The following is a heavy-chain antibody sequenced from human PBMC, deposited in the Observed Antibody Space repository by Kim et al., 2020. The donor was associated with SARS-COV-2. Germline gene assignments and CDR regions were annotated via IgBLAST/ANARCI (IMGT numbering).Heavy chain of an antibody. J-gene: IGHJ6*02. CDR1: GFTFTTYN. D-gene: IGHD4-17*01. CDR2: ISSSRSII. CDR3: ARAPPGGDYGYYYYGMDV. Sequence: GGSLRLSCAASGFTFTTYNMNWVRQAPGKGLEWLSYISSSRSIIYYADSVKGRFTISRDNAKDLLFLQMNSLRDEDTAVYYCARAPPGGDYGYYYYGMDVWGQGTTGTVSS. V-gene: IGHV3-48*02.